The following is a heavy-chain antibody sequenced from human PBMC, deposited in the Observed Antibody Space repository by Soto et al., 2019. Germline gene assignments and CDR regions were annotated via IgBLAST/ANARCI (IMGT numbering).Heavy chain of an antibody. CDR1: GFTFSSYA. D-gene: IGHD6-19*01. CDR3: AKDLRPIAVAVQWVYHYYGMDV. V-gene: IGHV3-23*01. Sequence: GGSLRLSCAASGFTFSSYAMSWVRQAPGKGLEWVSAISGSGGSTYYADSVKGRFTISRDNSKNTLYLQMNSLRAEDTAVYYCAKDLRPIAVAVQWVYHYYGMDVWGQGTTVTVS. CDR2: ISGSGGST. J-gene: IGHJ6*02.